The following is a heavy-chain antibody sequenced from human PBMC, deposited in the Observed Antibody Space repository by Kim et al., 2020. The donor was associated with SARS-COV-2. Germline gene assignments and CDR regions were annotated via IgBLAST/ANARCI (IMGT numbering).Heavy chain of an antibody. CDR3: SKPPYYDILTGYYFARLPDY. CDR1: GFTFSSYA. V-gene: IGHV3-23*01. CDR2: ISGSGGST. Sequence: GGSLRLSCAASGFTFSSYAMSWVRQAPGKGLEWVSAISGSGGSTYYADSVKGRFTISRDNSKNTLYLQMNSLRAEDTAVYYCSKPPYYDILTGYYFARLPDYWGQGTLVTVSS. D-gene: IGHD3-9*01. J-gene: IGHJ4*02.